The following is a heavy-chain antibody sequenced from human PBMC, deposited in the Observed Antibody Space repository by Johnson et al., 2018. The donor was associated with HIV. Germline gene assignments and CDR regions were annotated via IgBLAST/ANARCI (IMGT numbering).Heavy chain of an antibody. CDR3: AKIPGANWGSPDDFDV. Sequence: VHLVESGGGVARPGGSLRLSCEASGFTFDEYDMSWVRQAPGKGLEWVSGINWNGATPGSADSVKGRFTISRDNAKNSLYLQMNSLTAEDTALYYCAKIPGANWGSPDDFDVWGQGTMVTVSS. D-gene: IGHD7-27*01. V-gene: IGHV3-20*04. J-gene: IGHJ3*01. CDR1: GFTFDEYD. CDR2: INWNGATP.